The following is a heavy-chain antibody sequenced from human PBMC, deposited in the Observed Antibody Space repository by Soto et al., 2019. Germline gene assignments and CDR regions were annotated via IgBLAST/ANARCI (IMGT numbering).Heavy chain of an antibody. Sequence: QRQLRESGPGLVKPSETLSLTCSVSDGSISTKDYYWGWIRQPPGQGLVWIARLSSGLSSYYSPPINRRVTGREDTSKNQIRLRLTSVTASDTAVYSCVSHFARYSDYEWVWSFDLWGRGTLVTVSS. CDR1: DGSISTKDYY. CDR2: LSSGLSS. CDR3: VSHFARYSDYEWVWSFDL. D-gene: IGHD5-12*01. J-gene: IGHJ2*01. V-gene: IGHV4-39*01.